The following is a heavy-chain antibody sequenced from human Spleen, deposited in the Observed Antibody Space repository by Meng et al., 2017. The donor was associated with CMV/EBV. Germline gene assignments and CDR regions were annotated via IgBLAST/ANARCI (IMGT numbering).Heavy chain of an antibody. J-gene: IGHJ4*02. Sequence: QGQPQESGPGLWTSAEPLPLTCVVYGGSCSGYYGSWIRQPPGKGVEWIGEINHSGSTNYNPSLKSRVTISVDTSKNQFSLKLSSVTAADTAVYYCARGELITMIAYWGQGTLVTVSS. CDR2: INHSGST. D-gene: IGHD3-22*01. CDR1: GGSCSGYY. CDR3: ARGELITMIAY. V-gene: IGHV4-34*01.